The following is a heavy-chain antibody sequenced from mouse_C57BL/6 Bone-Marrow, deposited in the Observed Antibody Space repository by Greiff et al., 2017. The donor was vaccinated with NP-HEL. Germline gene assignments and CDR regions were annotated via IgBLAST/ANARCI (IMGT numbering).Heavy chain of an antibody. V-gene: IGHV1-62-2*01. D-gene: IGHD2-3*01. CDR1: GYTFTEYT. CDR2: FYPGSGSI. J-gene: IGHJ2*01. Sequence: VHLVESGAELVKPGASVELSCKASGYTFTEYTIHWVKQRSGQGLEWIGWFYPGSGSIKYNEKFKDKATLTADKSSSTVYMELSRLTSEDSAVYFCARHEDERDGYYFDYWGQGTTLTVSS. CDR3: ARHEDERDGYYFDY.